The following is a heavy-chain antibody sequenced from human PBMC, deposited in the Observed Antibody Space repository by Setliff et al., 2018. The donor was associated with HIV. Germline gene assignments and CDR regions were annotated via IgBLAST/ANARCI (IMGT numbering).Heavy chain of an antibody. Sequence: PSETLSLTCTVSGGSISSYYWSWIRQPPGKGLEWIGYIYYSGSTNYNPSLKSRVTISVDTSKSQFSLKLSSVTAADTAVYYCARGYYNFWSGYPPLDYWGQGTLVTVSS. CDR3: ARGYYNFWSGYPPLDY. CDR2: IYYSGST. J-gene: IGHJ4*02. D-gene: IGHD3-3*01. CDR1: GGSISSYY. V-gene: IGHV4-59*01.